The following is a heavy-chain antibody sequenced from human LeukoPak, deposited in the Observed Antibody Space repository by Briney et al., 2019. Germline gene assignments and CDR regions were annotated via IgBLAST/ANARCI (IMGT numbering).Heavy chain of an antibody. CDR2: INPNTGGI. CDR3: ARGVRYSSGWYYFDS. J-gene: IGHJ4*02. CDR1: GYTFTGYY. V-gene: IGHV1-2*02. Sequence: AAVKVSCKASGYTFTGYYLHWVRQAPGQGLEWMGWINPNTGGINCAQKFQGSVTMTRDTSINTAYMELNMLRSDDTAVYYCARGVRYSSGWYYFDSWGQGTLVTV. D-gene: IGHD6-19*01.